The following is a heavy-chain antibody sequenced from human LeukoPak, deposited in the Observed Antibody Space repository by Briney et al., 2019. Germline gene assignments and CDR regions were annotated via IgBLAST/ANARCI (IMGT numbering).Heavy chain of an antibody. D-gene: IGHD2-8*01. CDR3: ARRVPVTKSYYYYMDV. V-gene: IGHV3-21*01. CDR2: INNSGDDK. CDR1: GFTLNSFN. J-gene: IGHJ6*03. Sequence: GGSLRLSCAASGFTLNSFNMNWVRQAPGKGLGWVSTINNSGDDKYYGDSVKGRFTISRDDAKNLLYLQMNSLSADDTALYFCARRVPVTKSYYYYMDVWGKGTAVIVSS.